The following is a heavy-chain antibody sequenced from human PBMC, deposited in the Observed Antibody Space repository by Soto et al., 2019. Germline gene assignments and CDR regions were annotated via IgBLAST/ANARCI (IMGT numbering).Heavy chain of an antibody. J-gene: IGHJ4*02. CDR1: GGSISSGDYY. CDR2: IYYSGST. V-gene: IGHV4-30-4*01. CDR3: ARGGRYCSGGSCYSFDY. Sequence: LSLTFTVSGGSISSGDYYWSWIRQPPGKGLEWIGYIYYSGSTYYNPSLKSRVTISVDTSKNQFSLKLSSVTAADTAVYYCARGGRYCSGGSCYSFDYWGQGTLVTVSS. D-gene: IGHD2-15*01.